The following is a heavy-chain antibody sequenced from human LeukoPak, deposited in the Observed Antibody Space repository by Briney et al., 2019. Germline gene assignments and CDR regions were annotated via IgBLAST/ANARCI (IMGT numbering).Heavy chain of an antibody. J-gene: IGHJ3*02. Sequence: ASVKVSCKASGYTFTSYGISWVRQAPGQGLEWMGWISAYNGNTNYAQKLQGRVTMTTDTSTSTAYMELRSLRSDDTAVYYCAIIPYDSSAGHDAFDIWGQGTMVTVS. CDR3: AIIPYDSSAGHDAFDI. D-gene: IGHD3-22*01. V-gene: IGHV1-18*01. CDR2: ISAYNGNT. CDR1: GYTFTSYG.